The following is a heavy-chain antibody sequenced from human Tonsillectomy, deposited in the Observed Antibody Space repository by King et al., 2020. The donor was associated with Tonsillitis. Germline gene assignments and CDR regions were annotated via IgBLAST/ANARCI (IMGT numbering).Heavy chain of an antibody. CDR2: INRDGSRT. Sequence: VQLVESGGGLVQPGGSLRLPCAASGVTFSSYWMHWVRQAPGTGLVWVSRINRDGSRTRSADSVKGRFTISRDNAENTLYLQMNSLRAEDTAVYYCARETQAYYYYMDVWGKGTTVTVSS. CDR1: GVTFSSYW. V-gene: IGHV3-74*01. CDR3: ARETQAYYYYMDV. J-gene: IGHJ6*03.